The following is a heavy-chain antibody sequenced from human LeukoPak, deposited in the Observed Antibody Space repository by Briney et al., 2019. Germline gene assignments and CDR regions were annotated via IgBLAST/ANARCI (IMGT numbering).Heavy chain of an antibody. CDR3: ATKLWFGELADAFDI. J-gene: IGHJ3*02. V-gene: IGHV3-23*01. CDR2: ISGSGGST. D-gene: IGHD3-10*01. Sequence: PGGSLRLSCAASGFTFSSYEMNWVRQAPGKGLEWVSAISGSGGSTYYADSVKGRFTISRDNSKNTLYLQMNSLRAEDTAVYYCATKLWFGELADAFDIWGQGTMVTVSS. CDR1: GFTFSSYE.